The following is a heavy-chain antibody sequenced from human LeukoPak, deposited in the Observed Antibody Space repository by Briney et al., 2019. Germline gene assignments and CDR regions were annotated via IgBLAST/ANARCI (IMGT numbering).Heavy chain of an antibody. D-gene: IGHD6-19*01. CDR1: GGSNSSYY. CDR3: ARERVDGYFDN. J-gene: IGHJ4*02. Sequence: PSETLSLTCTVSGGSNSSYYRSWIRQPPGKGLEWIGYIYYSGSTSGSTNYSPSLQSRVTISLDTSRNQFSLKLNSVTAADTAVYYCARERVDGYFDNWGQGILVTVSS. CDR2: IYYSGSTSGST. V-gene: IGHV4-4*08.